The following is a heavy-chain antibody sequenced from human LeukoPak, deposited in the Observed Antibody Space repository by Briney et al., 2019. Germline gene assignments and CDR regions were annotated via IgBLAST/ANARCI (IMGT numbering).Heavy chain of an antibody. CDR1: GFTFSSYS. V-gene: IGHV3-23*01. CDR2: ISGSGGST. CDR3: AKGKGTVRLGYYFDY. J-gene: IGHJ4*02. D-gene: IGHD4-11*01. Sequence: GGSLRLSCAASGFTFSSYSMNWVRQAPGKGLEWVSAISGSGGSTYYADSVKGRFTISRDNSKNTLYLQMNSLRAEDTAVYYCAKGKGTVRLGYYFDYWGQGTLVTVSS.